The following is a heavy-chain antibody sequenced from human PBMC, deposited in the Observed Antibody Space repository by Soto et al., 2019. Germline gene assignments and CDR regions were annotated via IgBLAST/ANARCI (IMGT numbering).Heavy chain of an antibody. CDR2: INQDGSEK. J-gene: IGHJ5*02. CDR1: GFTLSTYW. CDR3: ARSGLALPYSASHWFDP. V-gene: IGHV3-7*01. D-gene: IGHD3-22*01. Sequence: PGGSLSLSCAASGFTLSTYWMSWVRQAPGEGLEWMANINQDGSEKYYVDSVKGRFTISRDNAKNSLFLQMNSLRGEDTAVDYCARSGLALPYSASHWFDPWGHGTLVTVSS.